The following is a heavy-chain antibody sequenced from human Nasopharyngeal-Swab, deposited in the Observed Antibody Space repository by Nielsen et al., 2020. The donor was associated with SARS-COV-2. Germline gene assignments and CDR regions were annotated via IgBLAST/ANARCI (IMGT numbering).Heavy chain of an antibody. Sequence: GESLKISFEASGLRFNVYSFHWVRQAPGKGLDWVAFLSYDGITEDYADSVKGRFSVSRDNSKRMLYLQMHSLRVEDTAMYYCAREMTITLARGGRALAVWGQGTTVTVSS. CDR1: GLRFNVYS. D-gene: IGHD3-10*01. CDR3: AREMTITLARGGRALAV. CDR2: LSYDGITE. V-gene: IGHV3-30-3*01. J-gene: IGHJ6*02.